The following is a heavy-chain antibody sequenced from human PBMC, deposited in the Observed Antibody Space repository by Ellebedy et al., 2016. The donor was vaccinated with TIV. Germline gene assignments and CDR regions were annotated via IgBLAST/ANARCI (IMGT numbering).Heavy chain of an antibody. D-gene: IGHD6-25*01. J-gene: IGHJ4*02. V-gene: IGHV4-34*01. CDR2: INHSGST. CDR1: GGSFSGYY. CDR3: ARFVAAHGYDY. Sequence: MPGGSLRLSCAVYGGSFSGYYWSWIRQCPGKGLEWIGEINHSGSTNYNPSLKSRVTISVDTSNNLFSLTLDSVTAADTAVYYCARFVAAHGYDYWGQGTLVTVSS.